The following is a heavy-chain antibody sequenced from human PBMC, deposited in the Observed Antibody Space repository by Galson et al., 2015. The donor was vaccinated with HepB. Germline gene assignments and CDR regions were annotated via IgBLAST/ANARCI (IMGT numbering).Heavy chain of an antibody. J-gene: IGHJ3*02. CDR1: GFAFYSYT. CDR3: ARDATFYSDSRGSYIKRHHDAFDI. V-gene: IGHV3-21*01. D-gene: IGHD3-22*01. Sequence: SLRLFCATSGFAFYSYTMNWVRQAPGKGLEWVSSISSSSSYKYYADSPQGRVTISRDNAKNSLSLQMTSLRAEDTAVYYCARDATFYSDSRGSYIKRHHDAFDIWGQGTMVTVSS. CDR2: ISSSSSYK.